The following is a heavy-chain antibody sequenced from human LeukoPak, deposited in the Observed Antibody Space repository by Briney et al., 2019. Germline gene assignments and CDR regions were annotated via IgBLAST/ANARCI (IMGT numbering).Heavy chain of an antibody. V-gene: IGHV3-23*01. D-gene: IGHD4-17*01. CDR2: IKSGGWA. Sequence: PGGSLRLSCTGSGFTFANYAMVWVRQTPGKELQRVSAIKSGGWADYAGSVQGRFTMSRDNSKNTVFLQMNSLRAEDTAIYYCGRDPNGDYLGAFDFQRWGQGTQVTVSS. J-gene: IGHJ1*01. CDR1: GFTFANYA. CDR3: GRDPNGDYLGAFDFQR.